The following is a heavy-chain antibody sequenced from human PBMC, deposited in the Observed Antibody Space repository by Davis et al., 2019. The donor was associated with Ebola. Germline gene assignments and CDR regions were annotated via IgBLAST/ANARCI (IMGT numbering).Heavy chain of an antibody. CDR3: AREGFWSGYHNYYYYYGMDV. V-gene: IGHV3-30*03. CDR1: GFTFSSYG. CDR2: ISYDGSNK. Sequence: GESLKISCAASGFTFSSYGMHWVRQAPGKGLEWVAVISYDGSNKYYADSVKGRFTISRDNAKNSLYLQMNSLRAEDTAVYYCAREGFWSGYHNYYYYYGMDVWGQGTTVTVSS. J-gene: IGHJ6*02. D-gene: IGHD3-3*01.